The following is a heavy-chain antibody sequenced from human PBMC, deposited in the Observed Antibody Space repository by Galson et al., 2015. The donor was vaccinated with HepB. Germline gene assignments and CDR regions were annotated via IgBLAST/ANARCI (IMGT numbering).Heavy chain of an antibody. Sequence: SLRLSCAASGFTFSSYAMSWVRQAPGKGLEWVSAISGSGGSTYYADSVKGRFTISRDNSKNTLYLQMNSLRAEDTAVYYCAKPPGGMRLYNYFNYWGQGTLVTVSS. V-gene: IGHV3-23*01. J-gene: IGHJ4*02. CDR1: GFTFSSYA. CDR2: ISGSGGST. CDR3: AKPPGGMRLYNYFNY. D-gene: IGHD2-15*01.